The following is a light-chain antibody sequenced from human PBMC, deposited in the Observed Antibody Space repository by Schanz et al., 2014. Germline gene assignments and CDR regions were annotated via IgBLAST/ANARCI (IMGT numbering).Light chain of an antibody. CDR1: SSDVGGYNY. CDR3: HSYDSFLSAVV. J-gene: IGLJ2*01. Sequence: QSALTQPRSVSGSPGQSVTISCTGTSSDVGGYNYVSWYQQHPGKAPKLMIYDVSKRPSGVPDRFSGSKSGNTASLTITGLQAEDEGDYYCHSYDSFLSAVVFGGGTKLTVL. V-gene: IGLV2-11*01. CDR2: DVS.